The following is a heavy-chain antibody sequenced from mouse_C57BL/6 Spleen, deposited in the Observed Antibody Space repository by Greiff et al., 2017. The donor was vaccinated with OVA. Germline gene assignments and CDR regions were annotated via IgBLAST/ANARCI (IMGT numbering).Heavy chain of an antibody. CDR2: IRSKSNNYAT. V-gene: IGHV10-1*01. Sequence: EVHLVESGGGLVQPKGSLKLSCAASGFSFNTYAMNWVRQAPGKGLEWVARIRSKSNNYATYYADSVKDRFTISRDDSESMLYLQMNNLKTEDTAMYYCVRRSDVLYYAMDYWGQGTSVTVSS. CDR1: GFSFNTYA. D-gene: IGHD2-3*01. CDR3: VRRSDVLYYAMDY. J-gene: IGHJ4*01.